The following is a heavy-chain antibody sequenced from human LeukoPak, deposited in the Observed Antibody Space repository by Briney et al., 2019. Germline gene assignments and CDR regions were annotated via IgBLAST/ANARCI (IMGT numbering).Heavy chain of an antibody. J-gene: IGHJ4*01. V-gene: IGHV3-21*01. CDR2: ISSSSSYI. CDR3: ARYSSSSGGAAYYLDY. CDR1: GFTFSSYS. Sequence: GGSLRLSCAASGFTFSSYSMNWVRQAPGKGLEWVSSISSSSSYIYYADSVKGRFTISRDNAKNILYLQINSLRSEDTAVYYCARYSSSSGGAAYYLDYWGHGTLVTVSS. D-gene: IGHD6-6*01.